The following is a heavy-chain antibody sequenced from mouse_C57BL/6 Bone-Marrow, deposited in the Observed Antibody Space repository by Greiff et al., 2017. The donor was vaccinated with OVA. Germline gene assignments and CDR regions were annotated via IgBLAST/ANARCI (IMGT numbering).Heavy chain of an antibody. V-gene: IGHV1-81*01. Sequence: VQLQQSGAELARPGASVKLSCKASGYTFTSYGISWVKQRTGQGLEWIGEIYPRSGNTYYNEKFKGKATLTADKSSSTAYMELRSLTSEDSAVYFCAIYYYYVGYFDYWGQGTTLTVSS. CDR1: GYTFTSYG. CDR3: AIYYYYVGYFDY. CDR2: IYPRSGNT. D-gene: IGHD2-4*01. J-gene: IGHJ2*01.